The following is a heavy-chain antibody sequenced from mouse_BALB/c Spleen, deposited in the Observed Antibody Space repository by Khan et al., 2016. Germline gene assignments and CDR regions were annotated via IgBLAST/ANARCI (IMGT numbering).Heavy chain of an antibody. J-gene: IGHJ2*01. V-gene: IGHV3-6*02. Sequence: EVQLQESGPGLVKPSQSLSLTCSVTGYSITSGYYWNWIRQFPGNKLEWMGYISYDGSNNYNPSLKNRISITRDTSKNQFFLKLNSVTTEDTATYYCAGDSCYFAYWGQGTTLTVSS. CDR3: AGDSCYFAY. CDR1: GYSITSGYY. CDR2: ISYDGSN.